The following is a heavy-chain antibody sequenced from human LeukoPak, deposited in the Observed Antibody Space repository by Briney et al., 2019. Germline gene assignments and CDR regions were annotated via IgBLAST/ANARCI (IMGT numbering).Heavy chain of an antibody. CDR1: GYTFTGYY. CDR2: INPNGSGT. CDR3: ARGPHWDPHFDY. V-gene: IGHV1-2*02. D-gene: IGHD7-27*01. Sequence: ASVKVSCKASGYTFTGYYMHWVRQAPGQGLEWMGWINPNGSGTNYAQKFLGRVTMTRDTSISTAYMELSRLRSDDTAVYYCARGPHWDPHFDYWGQGTLVTVSS. J-gene: IGHJ4*02.